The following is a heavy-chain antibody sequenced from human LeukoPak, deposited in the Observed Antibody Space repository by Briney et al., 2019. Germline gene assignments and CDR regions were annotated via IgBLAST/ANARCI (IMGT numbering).Heavy chain of an antibody. V-gene: IGHV3-30*02. Sequence: GGSLRLSCAASGFTFSSYGMHWVRQAPGKGLEWVAFIRYDGSNKYYADPVKGRFTISRDNAKNSLYLQMNSLRAEDTAVYYCARALVLYSCGQHNWFDPWGQGTLVTVSS. CDR3: ARALVLYSCGQHNWFDP. J-gene: IGHJ5*02. CDR1: GFTFSSYG. CDR2: IRYDGSNK. D-gene: IGHD5-18*01.